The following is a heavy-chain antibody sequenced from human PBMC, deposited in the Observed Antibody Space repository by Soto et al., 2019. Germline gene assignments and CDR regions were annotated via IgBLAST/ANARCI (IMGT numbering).Heavy chain of an antibody. D-gene: IGHD2-15*01. Sequence: KGLEGVSYISKRRSTIYYADSVKGRVTISRDNAKNSLYLQMNSLRAEDTAVYYCASSLLPYCSGGSRLQSQVFPHLGHGTPVTVTS. CDR2: ISKRRSTI. J-gene: IGHJ1*01. CDR3: ASSLLPYCSGGSRLQSQVFPH. V-gene: IGHV3-11*01.